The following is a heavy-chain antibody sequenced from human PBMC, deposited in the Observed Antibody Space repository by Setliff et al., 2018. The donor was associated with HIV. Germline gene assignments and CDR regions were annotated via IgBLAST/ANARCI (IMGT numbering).Heavy chain of an antibody. Sequence: PSETLSLTCNVSGVSISSHYWSWIRQPPGKGLEWIGTLYFSGSTNYNSSLKSRVTISGDTSKNLFSLEVTSVTAAETAVYYCARGSHDSLWSGYGEIWFDPWGQGTPVTVSS. CDR2: LYFSGST. CDR1: GVSISSHY. D-gene: IGHD3-3*01. V-gene: IGHV4-59*11. J-gene: IGHJ5*02. CDR3: ARGSHDSLWSGYGEIWFDP.